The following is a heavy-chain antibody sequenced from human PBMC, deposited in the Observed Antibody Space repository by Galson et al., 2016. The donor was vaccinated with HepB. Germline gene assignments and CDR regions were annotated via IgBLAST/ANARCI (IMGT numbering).Heavy chain of an antibody. J-gene: IGHJ4*02. CDR3: ARLNKLLPYFDY. Sequence: SLRLSCAASGFPFDSYSVNWLRQAPGKGLEWVSTISGNGANTYHAGSVKGRFTVSRDNANNPLYLHMNSLRAEDTATYYCARLNKLLPYFDYWGQEILVTVTS. CDR2: ISGNGANT. V-gene: IGHV3-23*01. CDR1: GFPFDSYS. D-gene: IGHD2-15*01.